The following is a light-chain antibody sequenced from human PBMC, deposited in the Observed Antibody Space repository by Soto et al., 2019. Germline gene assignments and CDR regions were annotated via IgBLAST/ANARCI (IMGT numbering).Light chain of an antibody. V-gene: IGLV1-47*01. Sequence: QSVLTQPPSASGTPGQRVTISFSGTSSSIESNYVYWYQQRPGTAPRLLIDRNNQRPSGVPDLLTGSKSGTAASLAISALRSEGEADYYCTVWEDSLRVRLFGGGTKPTVL. J-gene: IGLJ2*01. CDR2: RNN. CDR1: SSSIESNY. CDR3: TVWEDSLRVRL.